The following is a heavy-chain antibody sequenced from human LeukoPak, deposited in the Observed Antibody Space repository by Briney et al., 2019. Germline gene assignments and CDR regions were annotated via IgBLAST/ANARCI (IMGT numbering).Heavy chain of an antibody. CDR2: MNPNSGNT. CDR1: GYTFTSYG. Sequence: GASVKVSCKASGYTFTSYGINWVRQATGQGLEWMGWMNPNSGNTGYAQKFQGRVTITRNTSISTAYMELSSLRSEDTAVYYCASGSSYDSSGRGFDYWGQGTLVTVSS. D-gene: IGHD3-22*01. CDR3: ASGSSYDSSGRGFDY. J-gene: IGHJ4*02. V-gene: IGHV1-8*03.